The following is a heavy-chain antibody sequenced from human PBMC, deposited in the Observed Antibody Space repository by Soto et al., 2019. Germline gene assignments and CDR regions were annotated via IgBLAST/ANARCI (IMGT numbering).Heavy chain of an antibody. Sequence: RETLRLSCASSGFTFSSYSMHWVRQAPKKRMVWVSRINSDGSSTSYADSGKGPFTISRDNAKNTPYLDMNSLRANDTAVYDSARVNSRSWNKVYYYYGMDVWGQGITVTVYS. V-gene: IGHV3-74*01. CDR2: INSDGSST. D-gene: IGHD6-13*01. J-gene: IGHJ6*02. CDR3: ARVNSRSWNKVYYYYGMDV. CDR1: GFTFSSYS.